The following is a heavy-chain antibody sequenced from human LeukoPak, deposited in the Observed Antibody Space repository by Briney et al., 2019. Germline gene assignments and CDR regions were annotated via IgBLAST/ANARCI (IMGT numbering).Heavy chain of an antibody. CDR3: AYDILTGYHPVYYYYGMDV. Sequence: SETLSLTCTVSGGSISSYYWSWIRQPPGEGLEWIGYIYYSGSTNYNPSLKSRVTISVDTSKNQFSLKLSSVTAADTAVYYCAYDILTGYHPVYYYYGMDVWGQGTTVTVSS. V-gene: IGHV4-59*12. CDR2: IYYSGST. CDR1: GGSISSYY. D-gene: IGHD3-9*01. J-gene: IGHJ6*02.